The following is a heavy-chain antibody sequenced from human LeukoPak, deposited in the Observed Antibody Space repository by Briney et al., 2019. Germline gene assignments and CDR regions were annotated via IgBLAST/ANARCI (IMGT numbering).Heavy chain of an antibody. D-gene: IGHD6-19*01. V-gene: IGHV4-59*08. J-gene: IGHJ3*02. Sequence: SETLSLTCTVSGGSISSYYWNWIRQPPGKGLEWIGYIYYSGSTKYNPSLKSRVTISVDTSKNQFSLKLSSVTAADTAVYYCARLQYSSGWSTDAFDIWGQGTIVTVSS. CDR3: ARLQYSSGWSTDAFDI. CDR2: IYYSGST. CDR1: GGSISSYY.